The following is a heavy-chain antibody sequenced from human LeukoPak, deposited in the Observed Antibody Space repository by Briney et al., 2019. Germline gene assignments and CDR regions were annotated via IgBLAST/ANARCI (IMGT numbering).Heavy chain of an antibody. D-gene: IGHD5-12*01. CDR2: ISYDGSNK. CDR1: GFTFSSYG. CDR3: AKDSQGYSGYDY. V-gene: IGHV3-30*18. J-gene: IGHJ4*02. Sequence: GGSLRLSCAASGFTFSSYGMHWVRQAPGKGLEWVAVISYDGSNKYYADSVKGRFTISRDNSKNTLYLQMNSLRAEGTAVYYCAKDSQGYSGYDYWGQGTLVTVSS.